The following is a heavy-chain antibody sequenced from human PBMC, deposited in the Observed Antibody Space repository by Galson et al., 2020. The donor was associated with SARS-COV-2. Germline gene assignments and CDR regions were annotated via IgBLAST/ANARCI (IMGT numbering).Heavy chain of an antibody. V-gene: IGHV3-21*01. CDR2: ISSGSSYI. J-gene: IGHJ4*02. Sequence: GESLKISCAASGFTFSTYGMNWVRQAPGKGLEWVSSISSGSSYIYYADSVKGRFTVSRDNAKNSLYLQVNSLGGEDTAIYYCARVQNGYNYGPSDYWGRGTLVTVSS. D-gene: IGHD5-18*01. CDR1: GFTFSTYG. CDR3: ARVQNGYNYGPSDY.